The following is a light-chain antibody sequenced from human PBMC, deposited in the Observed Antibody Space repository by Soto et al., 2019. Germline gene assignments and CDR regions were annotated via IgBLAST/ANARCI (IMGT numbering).Light chain of an antibody. CDR3: AST. V-gene: IGKV1-27*01. Sequence: DIQMTQSPSSLSASVGDRVTITCRASQGISHFLAWYQQKPGQVPKLLIYAASTLLPGVPSRFSGSGSGTDVTLTISSLQPEDVATYNDASTFGQGTKVEI. J-gene: IGKJ1*01. CDR2: AAS. CDR1: QGISHF.